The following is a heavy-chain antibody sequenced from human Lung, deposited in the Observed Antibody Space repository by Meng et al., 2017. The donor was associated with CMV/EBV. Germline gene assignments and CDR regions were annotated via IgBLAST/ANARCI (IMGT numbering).Heavy chain of an antibody. D-gene: IGHD6-13*01. Sequence: ASXXVSXKASGYTLTNYYIHWVRQAPGQRLEWMGIINPSDNTTIYAQKFQGRVTMTRDTSTSTVYMELSSLRSDDTALYYCARDLGYSSSWYFQYYFDCWGQGXLVTVSS. CDR1: GYTLTNYY. CDR3: ARDLGYSSSWYFQYYFDC. CDR2: INPSDNTT. J-gene: IGHJ4*02. V-gene: IGHV1-46*01.